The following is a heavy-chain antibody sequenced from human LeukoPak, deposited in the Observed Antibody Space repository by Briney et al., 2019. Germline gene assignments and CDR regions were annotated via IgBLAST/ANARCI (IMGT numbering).Heavy chain of an antibody. Sequence: ASVTVSCKVSGNSLSELSIQLVRQAPGKGLECLGGFDPEEAKMVYAQNFQGRVTMTEDTSTQTAYMELSGLTSDDTAVYYCTTRSGDFWSGFVNWGQGTLVTVSS. J-gene: IGHJ4*02. CDR1: GNSLSELS. CDR2: FDPEEAKM. CDR3: TTRSGDFWSGFVN. D-gene: IGHD3-3*01. V-gene: IGHV1-24*01.